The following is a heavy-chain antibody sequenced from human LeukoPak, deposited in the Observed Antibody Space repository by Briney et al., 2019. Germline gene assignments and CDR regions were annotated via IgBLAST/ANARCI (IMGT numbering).Heavy chain of an antibody. CDR2: IYYSGST. CDR3: ARSTTTSGSYGMHA. J-gene: IGHJ6*02. Sequence: SETLSLTCAVYGGSFSGYYWSWIRQPPGKGLEWIGYIYYSGSTNYNPSLKSRVTISVDTSKNQFSLKLSSVTAADTAVYYCARSTTTSGSYGMHAWCHRRTLT. CDR1: GGSFSGYY. D-gene: IGHD1-1*01. V-gene: IGHV4-59*08.